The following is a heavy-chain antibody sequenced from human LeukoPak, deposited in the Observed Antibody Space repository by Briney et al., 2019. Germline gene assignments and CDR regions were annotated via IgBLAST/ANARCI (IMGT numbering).Heavy chain of an antibody. CDR2: IHPDGSEK. J-gene: IGHJ5*01. Sequence: GGSLRLSCAASGFTVSSNYMTWVRQAPGKGLEWVANIHPDGSEKYYVGSVRGRFTISRDNAKNSLYLQMNSLRAEDTAVYYCASERPSSSWYDFWGQGTLVTVSS. D-gene: IGHD6-13*01. CDR3: ASERPSSSWYDF. V-gene: IGHV3-7*01. CDR1: GFTVSSNY.